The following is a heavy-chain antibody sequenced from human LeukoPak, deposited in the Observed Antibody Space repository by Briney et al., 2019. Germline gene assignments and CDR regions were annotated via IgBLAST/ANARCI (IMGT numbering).Heavy chain of an antibody. CDR3: ARLNGNHFDY. Sequence: ASVKVSCKASGYTFTGYRMHWGRQAPGQGLEWMAWINPNSGATDYAQKFQGRVTMTRDTSTSTAYMELSRLRSDDTAVYYCARLNGNHFDYWGQGTLVTVSS. CDR1: GYTFTGYR. D-gene: IGHD1-14*01. V-gene: IGHV1-2*02. J-gene: IGHJ4*02. CDR2: INPNSGAT.